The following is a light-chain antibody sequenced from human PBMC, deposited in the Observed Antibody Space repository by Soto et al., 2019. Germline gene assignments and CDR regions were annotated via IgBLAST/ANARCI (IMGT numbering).Light chain of an antibody. CDR3: QHYHGWTIT. J-gene: IGKJ5*01. Sequence: EIVMTQSPATLSVSPGEGATVSCRASQSVSSHQAWYQHKPGQAPRLLFYDASTRATGIPARFSGRGSGTEFTLTISSLQSEDFAVYYCQHYHGWTITFGQGTRLEIK. V-gene: IGKV3-15*01. CDR1: QSVSSH. CDR2: DAS.